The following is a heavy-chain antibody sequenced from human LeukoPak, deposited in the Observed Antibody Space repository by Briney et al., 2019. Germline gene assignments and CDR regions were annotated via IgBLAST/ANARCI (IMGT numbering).Heavy chain of an antibody. Sequence: SETLSLTCTVSGGSISSYYWSWIRQPPGKGLEWIGYIYYSGSTNYNPSLKSRVTISVDTSKNQFSLKLSSVTAADTAVYYCARLVRSVVVAATPWGYFDYWGQGTLVTVSS. J-gene: IGHJ4*02. V-gene: IGHV4-59*08. CDR1: GGSISSYY. D-gene: IGHD2-15*01. CDR2: IYYSGST. CDR3: ARLVRSVVVAATPWGYFDY.